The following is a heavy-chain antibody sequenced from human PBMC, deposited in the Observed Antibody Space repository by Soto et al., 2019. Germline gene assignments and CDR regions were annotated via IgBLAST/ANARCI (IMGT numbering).Heavy chain of an antibody. CDR1: GYSFTSYW. CDR3: ARPGEVAALYYYGMDV. V-gene: IGHV5-51*01. CDR2: IYPGDSDT. Sequence: GESLKISCKGSGYSFTSYWIGWVRQMPGKGLEWMGIIYPGDSDTRYSPSFQGQVTISADKSISTAYLQWSSLKASDTAMYYCARPGEVAALYYYGMDVWGQGTTVTVSS. D-gene: IGHD6-6*01. J-gene: IGHJ6*02.